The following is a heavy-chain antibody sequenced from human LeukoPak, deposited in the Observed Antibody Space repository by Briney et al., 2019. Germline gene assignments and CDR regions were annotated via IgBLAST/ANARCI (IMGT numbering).Heavy chain of an antibody. D-gene: IGHD2-15*01. CDR2: IYYSGST. V-gene: IGHV4-38-2*02. Sequence: PSETLSLTCTVSGYSINSGYYWGWIRQPPGKGLEWIGSIYYSGSTYYNPSLKSRVTISVDTSKNQFSLKLSSVTAADTAVYYCARVTVVVVAATDYVGGFDPWGQGTLVTVSS. J-gene: IGHJ5*02. CDR3: ARVTVVVVAATDYVGGFDP. CDR1: GYSINSGYY.